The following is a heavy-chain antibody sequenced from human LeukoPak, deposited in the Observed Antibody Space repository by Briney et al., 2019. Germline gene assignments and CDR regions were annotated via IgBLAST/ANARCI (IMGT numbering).Heavy chain of an antibody. Sequence: PGGSLRLSCAASGFTFSSYSMNWVRQAPGKGLEWVSYISSSSSTIYYADSVKGRFTISRDNAKNSLYLQMNSLRAEDTAVYYCARAYYDFWSGEAEGWFDPWGQGTLVTVSS. D-gene: IGHD3-3*01. CDR3: ARAYYDFWSGEAEGWFDP. CDR2: ISSSSSTI. V-gene: IGHV3-48*01. CDR1: GFTFSSYS. J-gene: IGHJ5*02.